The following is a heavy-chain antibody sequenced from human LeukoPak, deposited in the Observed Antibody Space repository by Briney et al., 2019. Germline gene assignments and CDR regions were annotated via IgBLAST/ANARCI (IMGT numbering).Heavy chain of an antibody. J-gene: IGHJ4*02. Sequence: GGSLRLSCAAFGFTVSSKYMNWVRQAPGKGLEWVSVIYTDGSTYYADSVRARFSISRDDSKNTLSLQMNSLRAEDTAVYYCAIGHYRNIPGWGQGTLVTVSS. CDR1: GFTVSSKY. CDR3: AIGHYRNIPG. CDR2: IYTDGST. D-gene: IGHD1/OR15-1a*01. V-gene: IGHV3-66*01.